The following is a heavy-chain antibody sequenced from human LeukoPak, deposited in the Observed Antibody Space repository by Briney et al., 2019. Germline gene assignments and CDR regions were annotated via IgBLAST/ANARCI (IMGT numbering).Heavy chain of an antibody. CDR2: INHSGSS. CDR1: GGSFSGYY. Sequence: SETLSLTCAVYGGSFSGYYWSWIRQPPGKGLEWIGEINHSGSSNYNPSLKSRVTISVDTSKNQFSLKLSSVTAADTAVYYCARRGYYYDSSGYYYPRFDPWGQGTLVTVSS. D-gene: IGHD3-22*01. V-gene: IGHV4-34*01. CDR3: ARRGYYYDSSGYYYPRFDP. J-gene: IGHJ5*02.